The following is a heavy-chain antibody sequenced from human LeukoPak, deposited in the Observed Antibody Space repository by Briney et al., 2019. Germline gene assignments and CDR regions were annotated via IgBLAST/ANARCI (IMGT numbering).Heavy chain of an antibody. D-gene: IGHD1-26*01. CDR2: ISAGGGST. CDR3: AKQYSAYYFYGMDA. CDR1: GFTFSTYA. J-gene: IGHJ6*02. Sequence: GGSLRLSCAASGFTFSTYAMSWVRQAPGKGLEWVSTISAGGGSTYYADSVKGRFTISRDNSKYTLYLQMSSLRADDTAVYYCAKQYSAYYFYGMDAWGQGTTVTVSS. V-gene: IGHV3-23*01.